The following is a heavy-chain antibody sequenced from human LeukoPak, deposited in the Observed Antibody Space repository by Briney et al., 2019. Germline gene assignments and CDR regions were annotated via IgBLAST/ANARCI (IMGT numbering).Heavy chain of an antibody. J-gene: IGHJ4*02. Sequence: GGSLRLSCAASGLTFRSYWMHWVRQAPGKGLVWVSRINSDGSGTSYADSVKGRFTISRDNAKNTLYLQMNSLRAEDTAVYYCARVPRVGSSWFDYWGQGTLVTVSS. CDR1: GLTFRSYW. V-gene: IGHV3-74*01. CDR3: ARVPRVGSSWFDY. D-gene: IGHD6-13*01. CDR2: INSDGSGT.